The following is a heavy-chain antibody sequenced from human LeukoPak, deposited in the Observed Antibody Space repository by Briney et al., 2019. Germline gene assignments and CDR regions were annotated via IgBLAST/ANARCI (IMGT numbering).Heavy chain of an antibody. CDR3: ARGYWNFGL. V-gene: IGHV3-7*01. CDR2: IKQDGSEK. J-gene: IGHJ2*01. Sequence: GGSLRLSCAASGFTFSSYSMNWVRQAPGKGLEWVANIKQDGSEKNYVDSVKGRFASSRDNAKNSLYLQMNRLRAEDTAVYYCARGYWNFGLWGRGTQVTVSS. CDR1: GFTFSSYS.